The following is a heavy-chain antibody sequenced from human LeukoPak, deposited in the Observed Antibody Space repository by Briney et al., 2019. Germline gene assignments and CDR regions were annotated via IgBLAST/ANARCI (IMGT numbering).Heavy chain of an antibody. CDR2: INPSGGST. CDR3: ARLGIAARPLGWFDP. D-gene: IGHD6-6*01. V-gene: IGHV1-46*01. Sequence: ASVKVSCKASGYTFTSYYMHWVRQAPGQGLEWMGIINPSGGSTSYAQKFQGRVTVTRDMSTSTVYMELSSLRSEDTAVYYCARLGIAARPLGWFDPWGQGTLVTVSS. J-gene: IGHJ5*02. CDR1: GYTFTSYY.